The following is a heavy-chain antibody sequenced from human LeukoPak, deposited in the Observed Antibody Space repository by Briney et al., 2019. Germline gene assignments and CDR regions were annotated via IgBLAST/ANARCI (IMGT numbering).Heavy chain of an antibody. D-gene: IGHD6-25*01. CDR2: INHSGST. V-gene: IGHV4-34*01. J-gene: IGHJ4*02. CDR1: GGSFSGYY. Sequence: SETLSLTCAVYGGSFSGYYWSWIRQPPGKGLEWIGEINHSGSTNYNPSLKSRVTISVDTSKNQFSLKLSSVTAADTAVYYCARARQVGYYFDSWGQGSLVTVSS. CDR3: ARARQVGYYFDS.